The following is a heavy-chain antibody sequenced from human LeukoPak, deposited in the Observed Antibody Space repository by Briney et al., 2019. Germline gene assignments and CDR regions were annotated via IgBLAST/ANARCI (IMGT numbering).Heavy chain of an antibody. CDR3: ARVQSAYCSSSSCYGGYFDY. J-gene: IGHJ4*02. Sequence: AASVKVSSKASGYTFTSYAMHWVRQAPGQRPEWMGWINAGNGNTKYSQKFQGRVTITRDTSASTAYMELSSLRPEDTAVYYCARVQSAYCSSSSCYGGYFDYWGQGTLVTVPS. CDR2: INAGNGNT. V-gene: IGHV1-3*01. CDR1: GYTFTSYA. D-gene: IGHD2-2*01.